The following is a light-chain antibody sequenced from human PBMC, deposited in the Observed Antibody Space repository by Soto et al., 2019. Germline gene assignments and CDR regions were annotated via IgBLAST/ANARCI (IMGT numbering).Light chain of an antibody. CDR1: QSVSSSY. CDR3: QQYGSSPLIT. J-gene: IGKJ5*01. V-gene: IGKV3-20*01. Sequence: IVLTQSAGTLSLCPGERATLSCRASQSVSSSYLAWYQQKPGQAPRLLIYGASSRATGIPDRFSGSGSGTDFTLTISRLEPEDFAVYYCQQYGSSPLITFGQGTRLEIK. CDR2: GAS.